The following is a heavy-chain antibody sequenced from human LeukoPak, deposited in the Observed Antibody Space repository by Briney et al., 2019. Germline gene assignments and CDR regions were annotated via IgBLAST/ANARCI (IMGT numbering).Heavy chain of an antibody. CDR1: GGSISSGSYY. D-gene: IGHD6-19*01. V-gene: IGHV4-61*02. J-gene: IGHJ4*02. Sequence: SQTLSLTCTVSGGSISSGSYYWSWIRQPAGMGLEWIGRIYTSGSTNYNPSLKSRVTISVDTSKNQFSLKLSSVTAADTAVYYCCSGWPKGYYFDYWGQGTLVTVSS. CDR3: CSGWPKGYYFDY. CDR2: IYTSGST.